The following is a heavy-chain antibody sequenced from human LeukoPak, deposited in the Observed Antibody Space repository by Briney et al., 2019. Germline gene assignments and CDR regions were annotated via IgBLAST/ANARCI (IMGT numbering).Heavy chain of an antibody. CDR2: IKSKSDGGTT. V-gene: IGHV3-15*05. J-gene: IGHJ4*02. Sequence: PGGSLRLSCAASGFSFSRAWMSWVRQAPGKGLEWVGRIKSKSDGGTTDYAAPVKGRFTISRDDSKNTLFLQVNSLKIEDTAVYYCTAVTLRPVGLWGQGTLVTVSS. CDR1: GFSFSRAW. D-gene: IGHD3-10*01. CDR3: TAVTLRPVGL.